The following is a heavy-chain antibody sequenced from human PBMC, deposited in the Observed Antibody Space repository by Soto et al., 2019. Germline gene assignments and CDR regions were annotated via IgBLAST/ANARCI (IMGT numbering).Heavy chain of an antibody. CDR1: GVSITTTSYY. CDR3: ARQGSY. V-gene: IGHV4-39*01. J-gene: IGHJ4*02. CDR2: VYFSGTT. Sequence: SETLSLTCTVSGVSITTTSYYWGWIRQPPGKGLEWIGSVYFSGTTYYNPSLKSRVTISVDTSKNHFSLRLSSVTAADTAIYYCARQGSYWGQGTLVTVSS.